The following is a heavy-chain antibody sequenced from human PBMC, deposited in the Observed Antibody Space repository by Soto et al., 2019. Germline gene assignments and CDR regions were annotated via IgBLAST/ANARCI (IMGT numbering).Heavy chain of an antibody. Sequence: HPGGCLRLSCAASRVTFSSYAISCVRQAPGKGLEWVSAISGSRGSTSYADSVKGRFTISRDNSKNTLYLQMNSLRAEDTAVYYCAKELAYSSTMTYFDSWGQGPLITVSS. CDR3: AKELAYSSTMTYFDS. CDR1: RVTFSSYA. J-gene: IGHJ4*02. CDR2: ISGSRGST. D-gene: IGHD6-13*01. V-gene: IGHV3-23*01.